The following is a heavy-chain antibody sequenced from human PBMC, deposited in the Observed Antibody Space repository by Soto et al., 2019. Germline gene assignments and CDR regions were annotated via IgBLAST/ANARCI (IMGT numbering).Heavy chain of an antibody. V-gene: IGHV4-59*01. J-gene: IGHJ6*03. Sequence: SETLSLTCTVSGGSISSYYWSWIRQPPGKGLEWIGYIYYSGSTNYNPSLKSRVTISVDTSKNQFSLKLSSVTAADTAVYYCARDSRLPLKRIGGYYYMDVWGKGTTVTVSS. CDR3: ARDSRLPLKRIGGYYYMDV. CDR1: GGSISSYY. CDR2: IYYSGST. D-gene: IGHD5-12*01.